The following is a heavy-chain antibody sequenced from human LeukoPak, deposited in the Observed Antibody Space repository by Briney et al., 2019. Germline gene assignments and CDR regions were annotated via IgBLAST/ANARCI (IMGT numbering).Heavy chain of an antibody. V-gene: IGHV3-74*01. CDR3: ARDRGAMVTVFDY. J-gene: IGHJ4*02. CDR1: GFTFSSYW. D-gene: IGHD4-23*01. CDR2: INSDGSST. Sequence: GGSLRLSCAASGFTFSSYWMHWVRQAPGKGLVWVSRINSDGSSTRYADSVKGRFTISRDNAKNTLYLQMNTLRAEDTAVYYCARDRGAMVTVFDYWGQGTLVTVSS.